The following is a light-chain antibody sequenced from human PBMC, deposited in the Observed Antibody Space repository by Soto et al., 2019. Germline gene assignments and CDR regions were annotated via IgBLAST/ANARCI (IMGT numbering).Light chain of an antibody. CDR3: QQYDSYPLA. Sequence: DIQMTQSPSTLSASVGDRVTITCRASQSISNWLAWYQQKPGKAPKYLIYKASNLQSGVPSRFSSSGSGTEFPLTIGSLLPDDFATYYCQQYDSYPLAFGGGTRVDIK. CDR2: KAS. J-gene: IGKJ4*01. CDR1: QSISNW. V-gene: IGKV1-5*03.